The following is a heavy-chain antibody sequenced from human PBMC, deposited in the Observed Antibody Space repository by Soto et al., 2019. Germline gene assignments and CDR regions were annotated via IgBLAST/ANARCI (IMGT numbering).Heavy chain of an antibody. CDR3: AGTLQDYGMDV. CDR1: GYSISSSNW. Sequence: QVQLQESGPGLVKPSDTLSLTCAVSGYSISSSNWWGWIRQPPGKGLEWIGYIYYSGSTYYNASPKRRVTMSVDTSKNQFSLKLSSVTAVDTAVYYCAGTLQDYGMDVWGQGTTVTVSS. CDR2: IYYSGST. V-gene: IGHV4-28*01. J-gene: IGHJ6*02.